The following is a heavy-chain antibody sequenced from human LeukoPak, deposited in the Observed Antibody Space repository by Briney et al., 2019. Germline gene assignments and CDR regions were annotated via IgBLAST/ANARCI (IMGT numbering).Heavy chain of an antibody. Sequence: SETLSLTCTVSGGSISSYYWSWIRQPPGKGLEWIGYIYYSGSTNYNPSLKSRVTISVDTSKNQFSLKLSSVTAADTAVYYCARDSRGYNWNDGAFDYWGQGTLVTVSS. CDR1: GGSISSYY. CDR2: IYYSGST. CDR3: ARDSRGYNWNDGAFDY. V-gene: IGHV4-59*01. D-gene: IGHD1-1*01. J-gene: IGHJ4*02.